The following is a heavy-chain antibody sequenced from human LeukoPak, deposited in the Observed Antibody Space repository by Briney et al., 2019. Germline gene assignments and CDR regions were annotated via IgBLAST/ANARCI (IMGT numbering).Heavy chain of an antibody. J-gene: IGHJ3*02. D-gene: IGHD6-13*01. CDR1: GYTFTSYG. Sequence: ASVKVSCKASGYTFTSYGISWVRQAPGQGLEWMGWINPNSGGTNYAQKFQGRVTMTRDTSISTAYMELSRLRSDDTAVYYCARDMPAGIYAFDIWGQGTMVTVSS. V-gene: IGHV1-2*02. CDR2: INPNSGGT. CDR3: ARDMPAGIYAFDI.